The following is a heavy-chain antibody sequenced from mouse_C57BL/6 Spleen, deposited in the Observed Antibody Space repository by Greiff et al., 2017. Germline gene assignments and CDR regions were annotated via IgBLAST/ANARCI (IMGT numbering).Heavy chain of an antibody. V-gene: IGHV1-80*01. CDR3: ARFDYDAMDY. J-gene: IGHJ4*01. CDR2: IYPGDGDT. CDR1: GYAFSSYW. Sequence: VQLVESGAELVKPGASVKISCKASGYAFSSYWMNWVKQRPGKGLEWIGQIYPGDGDTNYNGKFKGKATLTADKSSSTAYMQLSSLTSEDSAVYFCARFDYDAMDYWGQGTSVTVSS.